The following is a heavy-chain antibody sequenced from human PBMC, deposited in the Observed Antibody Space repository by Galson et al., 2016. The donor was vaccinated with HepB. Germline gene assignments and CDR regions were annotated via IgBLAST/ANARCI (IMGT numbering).Heavy chain of an antibody. CDR3: ATESRTSGTNWFDP. D-gene: IGHD1-1*01. J-gene: IGHJ5*02. CDR2: VHPILGKT. CDR1: GGTFSGFA. Sequence: SVKVSCKASGGTFSGFAVSWVRQARGQGLEWMGGVHPILGKTYFAQKFQGRVSFSADRSTTAYMDLPNVKPEDTAIYYCATESRTSGTNWFDPWGQGTLVIVSS. V-gene: IGHV1-69*10.